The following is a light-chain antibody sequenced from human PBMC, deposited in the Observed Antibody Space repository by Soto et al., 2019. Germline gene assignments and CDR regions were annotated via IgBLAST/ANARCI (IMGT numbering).Light chain of an antibody. CDR3: QQYNSYSRT. CDR2: AAS. J-gene: IGKJ1*01. CDR1: QTISSW. V-gene: IGKV1-5*01. Sequence: DIPMTQSPSTPSGSVGDRVTITCRASQTISSWLAWYQQKPGKAPKVLIYAASSLQSGVPSRFSGSGSGTEFTLTISSLQPDDFATYYCQQYNSYSRTFGQGTKVDIK.